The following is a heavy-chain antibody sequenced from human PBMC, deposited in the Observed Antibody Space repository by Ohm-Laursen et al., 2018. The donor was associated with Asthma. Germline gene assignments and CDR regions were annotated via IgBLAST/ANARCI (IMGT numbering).Heavy chain of an antibody. CDR1: GYTFSRYS. J-gene: IGHJ3*02. V-gene: IGHV3-30*03. CDR3: ARRDYSGGDPNAAFDI. D-gene: IGHD2-21*02. CDR2: ISYDGRNK. Sequence: SLRLSCAASGYTFSRYSIHWVRQAPGKGLEWVAVISYDGRNKYYGDSVKGRFTISRDNSKNILYMQMNSLRAEDTAVYYCARRDYSGGDPNAAFDIWGQGTMVTVSS.